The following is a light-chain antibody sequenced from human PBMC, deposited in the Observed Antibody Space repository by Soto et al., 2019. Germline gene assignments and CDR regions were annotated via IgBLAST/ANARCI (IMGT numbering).Light chain of an antibody. V-gene: IGKV3-15*01. CDR1: QSVSGN. Sequence: EIVMTQSPATLSVSPGERATLSCRASQSVSGNLAWYQQKPGQAPRLLIYAASTRATAIPGRFSGSGSGTEFTLTISSLQSEDFAVYYCQQYNNWPPITFGPGTKVDIK. CDR3: QQYNNWPPIT. CDR2: AAS. J-gene: IGKJ3*01.